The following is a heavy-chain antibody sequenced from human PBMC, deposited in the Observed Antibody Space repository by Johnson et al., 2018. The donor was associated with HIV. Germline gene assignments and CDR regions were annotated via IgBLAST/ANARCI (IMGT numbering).Heavy chain of an antibody. J-gene: IGHJ3*01. Sequence: VQLVESGGGLVQPGRSLRLSCAASGFTFGDYGMTWVRQVPGKGLEWVSGINWYGGSTGYADSVKGRFTISRDNAKNSLYLQMNSLRAEDTALYYCALERGGDSAFDFWGQGTMVTVSS. CDR1: GFTFGDYG. V-gene: IGHV3-20*04. CDR3: ALERGGDSAFDF. D-gene: IGHD3-16*01. CDR2: INWYGGST.